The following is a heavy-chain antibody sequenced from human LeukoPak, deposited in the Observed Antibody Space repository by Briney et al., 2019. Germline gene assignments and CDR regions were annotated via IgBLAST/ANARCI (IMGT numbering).Heavy chain of an antibody. CDR2: IYHSGST. CDR3: AREGRPCSGGSCYSDFYYYYMDV. CDR1: GGSISSSNW. J-gene: IGHJ6*03. V-gene: IGHV4-4*02. D-gene: IGHD2-15*01. Sequence: SETLSLTCAVSGGSISSSNWWSWARQPPGKGLEWIGEIYHSGSTNYNPSLKSRVTISVDKSKNQFSLKLSSVTAADTAVYYCAREGRPCSGGSCYSDFYYYYMDVWGKGTTVTIS.